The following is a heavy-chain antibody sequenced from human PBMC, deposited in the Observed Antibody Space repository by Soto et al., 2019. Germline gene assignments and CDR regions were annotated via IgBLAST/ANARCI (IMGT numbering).Heavy chain of an antibody. CDR1: GFTFSDYY. J-gene: IGHJ4*02. D-gene: IGHD3-10*01. CDR3: AREKYYYGSGSSEPWEYYYFDY. CDR2: ISSSGSTI. Sequence: PGGSLRLSCAASGFTFSDYYMSWIRQAPGKGLEWVSYISSSGSTIYYADSVKGRFTISRDNAKNSLYLQMNSLRAEDTAVYYCAREKYYYGSGSSEPWEYYYFDYWGQGTLVTVSS. V-gene: IGHV3-11*01.